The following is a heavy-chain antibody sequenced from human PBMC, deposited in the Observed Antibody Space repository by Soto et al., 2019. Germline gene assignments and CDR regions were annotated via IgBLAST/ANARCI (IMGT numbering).Heavy chain of an antibody. CDR2: ITSKTDRGTI. Sequence: GGSLRLSCAASGFTFSNAWMSWVRQAPAKGLEWVGCITSKTDRGTIDYAAPVNGSFTISRDDSKNTLYLQMNSLKTEDTAVYYCTTVAGTRDYWGQGTLVTVSS. D-gene: IGHD6-19*01. CDR3: TTVAGTRDY. J-gene: IGHJ4*02. CDR1: GFTFSNAW. V-gene: IGHV3-15*01.